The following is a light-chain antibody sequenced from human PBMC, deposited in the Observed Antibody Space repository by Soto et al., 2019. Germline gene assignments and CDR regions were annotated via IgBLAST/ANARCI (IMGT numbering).Light chain of an antibody. V-gene: IGLV1-44*01. CDR2: SDD. J-gene: IGLJ3*02. Sequence: QSVLTQPASASGTPGQRLTISCSGSNSNIGSHTVNWYQHVAGTAPKLLIYSDDERPSGVADRFSGSKSGTSASLAISGLLAEDDADYFCASWDDSLNGRVFGGGTKRTVL. CDR3: ASWDDSLNGRV. CDR1: NSNIGSHT.